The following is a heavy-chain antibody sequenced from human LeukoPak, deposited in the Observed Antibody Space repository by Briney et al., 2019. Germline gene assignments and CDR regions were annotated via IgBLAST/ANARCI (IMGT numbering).Heavy chain of an antibody. D-gene: IGHD3-3*01. CDR1: GGSISNYY. CDR2: ISYSGST. V-gene: IGHV4-59*01. J-gene: IGHJ6*03. CDR3: ARAARSGHYYSYYYYMDV. Sequence: SETLSLTCTVSGGSISNYYWSWIRQPPGKGLEYIGYISYSGSTNYDPSLKSRVTISVDTSKNQFSLTLSSVTAADTAVYYCARAARSGHYYSYYYYMDVWGKGTTVTVSS.